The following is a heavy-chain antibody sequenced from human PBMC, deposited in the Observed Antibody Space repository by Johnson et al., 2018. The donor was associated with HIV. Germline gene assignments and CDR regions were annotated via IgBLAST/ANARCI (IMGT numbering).Heavy chain of an antibody. Sequence: QVQLVESGGGLIQPGGSLRLSCAASGFTVSTNSMSWVRRAPGKGLEWVAVISYDGSNKYYADSVKGRFTISRDNSGNTLYLQMDSLRVEDTAVYYCASTRLGAFDIWGQGTMVTVSS. D-gene: IGHD6-6*01. CDR2: ISYDGSNK. CDR3: ASTRLGAFDI. V-gene: IGHV3-30*14. CDR1: GFTVSTNS. J-gene: IGHJ3*02.